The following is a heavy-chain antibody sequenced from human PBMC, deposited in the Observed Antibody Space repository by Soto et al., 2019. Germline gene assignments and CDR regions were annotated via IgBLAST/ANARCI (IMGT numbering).Heavy chain of an antibody. CDR1: GGSISSGGYY. CDR2: IYYSGST. J-gene: IGHJ5*02. D-gene: IGHD6-13*01. Sequence: TLSLTCTVSGGSISSGGYYWSWIRQHPGKGLEWIGYIYYSGSTYYNPSLKSRVTISVDTSKNQFSLKLSSVTAADTAVYYCARDGGAAAGTRGRWFDPWGQGTLVTVSS. CDR3: ARDGGAAAGTRGRWFDP. V-gene: IGHV4-31*03.